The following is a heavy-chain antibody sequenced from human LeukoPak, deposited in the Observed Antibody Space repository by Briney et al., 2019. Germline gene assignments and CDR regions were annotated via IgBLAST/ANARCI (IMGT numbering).Heavy chain of an antibody. CDR3: AKMTFAARPYFDD. CDR2: ISGGDHST. V-gene: IGHV3-23*01. CDR1: GITFSSSL. Sequence: PGESLRLSCAASGITFSSSLMSWVRQAPGKGLEWVSAISGGDHSTYYADSVKGRFTISRNNSEKSLYLQMNSLRDEDTAIYYCAKMTFAARPYFDDWGPGTLVTVSS. D-gene: IGHD6-6*01. J-gene: IGHJ4*02.